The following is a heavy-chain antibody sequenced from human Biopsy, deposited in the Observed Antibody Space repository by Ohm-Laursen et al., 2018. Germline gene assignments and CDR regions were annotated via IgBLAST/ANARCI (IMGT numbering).Heavy chain of an antibody. CDR2: IYTIGDT. CDR3: AREGEGLLRALDL. D-gene: IGHD3-3*01. CDR1: GASMTGYF. V-gene: IGHV4-4*07. J-gene: IGHJ3*01. Sequence: TLSLTCTVSGASMTGYFWTWVRQPAGKGLEWIGHIYTIGDTTYNPSLESRVTMLLDTSKNQFSLKMTSLTAADTAVYFCAREGEGLLRALDLWGQGTMVTVSS.